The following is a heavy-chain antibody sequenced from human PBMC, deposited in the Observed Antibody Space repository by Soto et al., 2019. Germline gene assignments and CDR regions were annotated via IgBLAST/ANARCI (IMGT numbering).Heavy chain of an antibody. Sequence: ASVKVSCKTSGYTFTKYAIHWVRQAPGQGPEWMGWINAGNGNTKYSQKFQGTVTFTRDTSASTVYMEMSNLRAEDTAVFYCARGEGYCSGGTCFRWFDTWGQGTLVTVSS. CDR1: GYTFTKYA. D-gene: IGHD2-15*01. CDR2: INAGNGNT. J-gene: IGHJ5*02. CDR3: ARGEGYCSGGTCFRWFDT. V-gene: IGHV1-3*01.